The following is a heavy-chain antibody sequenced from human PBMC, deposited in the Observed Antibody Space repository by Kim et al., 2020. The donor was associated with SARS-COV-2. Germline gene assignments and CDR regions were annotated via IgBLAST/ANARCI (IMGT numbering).Heavy chain of an antibody. Sequence: ASVKVSCKASGYTFTSYAMHWVRQAPGQRLEWMGWINAGNGNTKYSQKFQGRVTITRDTSASTAYMELSSLRSEDTAVYYCASGGYYYGSGSYYALSYYYGMDVRGQGTTVTVSS. D-gene: IGHD3-10*01. CDR3: ASGGYYYGSGSYYALSYYYGMDV. J-gene: IGHJ6*02. V-gene: IGHV1-3*01. CDR1: GYTFTSYA. CDR2: INAGNGNT.